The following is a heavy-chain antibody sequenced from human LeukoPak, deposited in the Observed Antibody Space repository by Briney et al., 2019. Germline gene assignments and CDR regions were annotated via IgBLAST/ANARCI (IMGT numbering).Heavy chain of an antibody. CDR1: GYTFTGYY. J-gene: IGHJ6*02. CDR3: ARGYNGVYYYYYYYGMDV. Sequence: ASVKVSCKASGYTFTGYYMHWVRQAPGQGLEWMGWINPNSGGTNYAQKFQGRVTMTRDTSISTAYVELSRLRSDDTAVYYCARGYNGVYYYYYYYGMDVWGQGTTVTVSS. CDR2: INPNSGGT. V-gene: IGHV1-2*02. D-gene: IGHD2-8*01.